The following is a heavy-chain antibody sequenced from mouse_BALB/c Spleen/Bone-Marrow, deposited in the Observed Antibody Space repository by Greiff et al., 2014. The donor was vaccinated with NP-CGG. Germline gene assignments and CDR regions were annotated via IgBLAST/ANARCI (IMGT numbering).Heavy chain of an antibody. V-gene: IGHV5-9-4*01. Sequence: EVQLVESGGGLVKPGGSLKLSCAASGFTFSSYAMSWVRQSPEKRLEWVAEISSGGSYTYYPDTVTGRFTISRDNAKNTLYLEMSRLRSEDTAMYYCARDYYGSSYAMDDWGQGTSVTVSS. CDR1: GFTFSSYA. J-gene: IGHJ4*01. CDR2: ISSGGSYT. CDR3: ARDYYGSSYAMDD. D-gene: IGHD1-1*01.